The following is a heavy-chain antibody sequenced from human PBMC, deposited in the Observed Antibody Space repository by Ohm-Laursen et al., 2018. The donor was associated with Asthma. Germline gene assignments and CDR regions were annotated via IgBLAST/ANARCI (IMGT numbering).Heavy chain of an antibody. D-gene: IGHD6-13*01. V-gene: IGHV1-69*06. J-gene: IGHJ1*01. CDR1: GGTFSSYA. Sequence: SSVKVSCKASGGTFSSYAISWVRQAPGQGLEWMGGIIPIFGTANYAQKFQGRVTMTEDTSTDTAYMELSSLRSEDTAVYYCATNGSSWSEYFQHWGQGTLVTVSS. CDR3: ATNGSSWSEYFQH. CDR2: IIPIFGTA.